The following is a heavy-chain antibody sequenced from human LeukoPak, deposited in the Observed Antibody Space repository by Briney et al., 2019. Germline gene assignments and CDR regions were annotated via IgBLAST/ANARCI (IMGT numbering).Heavy chain of an antibody. V-gene: IGHV4-38-2*02. CDR3: ARDLRFDP. J-gene: IGHJ5*02. Sequence: PSETLSLTCTVSGYSISSGYYWGWIRQPPGKGLEWIGSIYHSGSTYYNPSLKSRVTISVDTSKNQFSLKLSSVTAADTAVYYCARDLRFDPWGQGTLVTVSS. CDR2: IYHSGST. CDR1: GYSISSGYY.